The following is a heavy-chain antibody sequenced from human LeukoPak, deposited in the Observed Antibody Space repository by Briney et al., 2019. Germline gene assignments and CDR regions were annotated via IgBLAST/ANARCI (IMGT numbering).Heavy chain of an antibody. CDR3: ARVGSVDSDFDY. Sequence: SETLSLTCTVSGGSISSYYWSWIRQPPGKGLEWIGYIYYSGSTNYNPSLKSRVTISVDTSKNQFSLKLSSVTAADTAVYYCARVGSVDSDFDYWGQGTLVTVSS. V-gene: IGHV4-59*01. D-gene: IGHD6-25*01. CDR1: GGSISSYY. J-gene: IGHJ4*02. CDR2: IYYSGST.